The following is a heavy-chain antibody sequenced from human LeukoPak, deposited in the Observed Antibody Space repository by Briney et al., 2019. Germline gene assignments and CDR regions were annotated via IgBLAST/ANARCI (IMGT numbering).Heavy chain of an antibody. CDR1: GFSLSTSGVG. CDR2: IYWNDDK. Sequence: SGPTLVNPTQTLTLTCTFSGFSLSTSGVGVGWIRQPPGKALEWLALIYWNDDKRYSPSLKSRLTITKDTSKNQVVLTMTNMDPVDTATYYCAHSDRYCSSTSCYWFDPWGQGTLVTVSS. CDR3: AHSDRYCSSTSCYWFDP. D-gene: IGHD2-2*01. V-gene: IGHV2-5*01. J-gene: IGHJ5*02.